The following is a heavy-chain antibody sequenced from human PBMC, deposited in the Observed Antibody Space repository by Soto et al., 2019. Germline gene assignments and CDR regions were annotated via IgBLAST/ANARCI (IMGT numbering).Heavy chain of an antibody. CDR1: GFTFSSYS. V-gene: IGHV3-48*02. D-gene: IGHD3-3*01. Sequence: SLRLSCAASGFTFSSYSMNWVRQAPGKGLEWVSYISSSSSTIYYADSVKGRFTISRDNAKNSLYLQMNSLRDEDTAVYYCARVQLNQGITIFGVVPLDYYGMDVWGQGTTVTVSS. CDR3: ARVQLNQGITIFGVVPLDYYGMDV. CDR2: ISSSSSTI. J-gene: IGHJ6*02.